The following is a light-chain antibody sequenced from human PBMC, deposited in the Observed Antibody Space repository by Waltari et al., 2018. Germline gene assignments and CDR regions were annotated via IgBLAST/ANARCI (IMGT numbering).Light chain of an antibody. V-gene: IGLV2-14*03. Sequence: QSPLTQPASVSGSPGQSITISCTGTSPDVDSYNYGTWYQHHPGKAPHPMIFDVNNRPYGVSKRFSGAESSNTASLTSSGRHAEDEADYHGSSDTSTSSWMFGGGTTLAIL. CDR1: SPDVDSYNY. J-gene: IGLJ3*02. CDR2: DVN. CDR3: SSDTSTSSWM.